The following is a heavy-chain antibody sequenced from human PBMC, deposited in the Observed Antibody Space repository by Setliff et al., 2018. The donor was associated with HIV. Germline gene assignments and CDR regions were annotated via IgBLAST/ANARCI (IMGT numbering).Heavy chain of an antibody. CDR2: IYITGDT. Sequence: SETLSLTCTVSGGSISSDYWSWIRQPPGKGLEWIGYIYITGDTDYNPSLKSRVTISVDTSKNQFSLTLTSVTATDTAVYYCARHRKDDYFLPAYFDSLGQGALVTVSS. D-gene: IGHD2-2*01. CDR3: ARHRKDDYFLPAYFDS. V-gene: IGHV4-59*08. CDR1: GGSISSDY. J-gene: IGHJ4*02.